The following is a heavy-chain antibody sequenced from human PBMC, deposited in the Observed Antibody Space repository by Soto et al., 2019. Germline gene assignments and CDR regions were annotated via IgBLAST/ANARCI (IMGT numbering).Heavy chain of an antibody. Sequence: PSETLSLTCAVSGGSISSGGYSWSCIRQPPGKGLEWIGYIYHSGSTYYNPSLKSRVTISVDRSKNQFSLKLSSVTAADTAVYYCAREVSSSSYYYFDYWGQGTLVTVSS. D-gene: IGHD6-6*01. J-gene: IGHJ4*02. V-gene: IGHV4-30-2*01. CDR2: IYHSGST. CDR1: GGSISSGGYS. CDR3: AREVSSSSYYYFDY.